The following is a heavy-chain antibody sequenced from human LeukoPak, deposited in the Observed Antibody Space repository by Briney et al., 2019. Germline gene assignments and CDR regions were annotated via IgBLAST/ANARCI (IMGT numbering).Heavy chain of an antibody. CDR3: ARQVAFQVDY. CDR2: IDPSDSYT. Sequence: GESLKISCKVSGYRFTSYWINRVRQMPGKGLEWMGRIDPSDSYTKYSPSFQGHVTISADKSISTAYLQWSSLKASDTAMYYCARQVAFQVDYWGQGTLVTV. V-gene: IGHV5-10-1*01. J-gene: IGHJ4*02. CDR1: GYRFTSYW.